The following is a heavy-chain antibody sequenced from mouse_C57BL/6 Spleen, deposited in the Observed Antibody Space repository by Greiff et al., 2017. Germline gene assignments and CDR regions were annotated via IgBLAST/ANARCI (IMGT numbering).Heavy chain of an antibody. CDR3: ARDGYYPFDY. CDR2: IYPGSGNT. J-gene: IGHJ2*01. V-gene: IGHV1-76*01. CDR1: GYTFTDYY. Sequence: QVQLQQSGAELVRPGASVKLSCKASGYTFTDYYINWVKQRPGQGLEWIARIYPGSGNTYYNEKFKGKATLTAEKSSSTAYMQLSSLTSEDSAVYVCARDGYYPFDYWGQGTTLTVSS. D-gene: IGHD2-3*01.